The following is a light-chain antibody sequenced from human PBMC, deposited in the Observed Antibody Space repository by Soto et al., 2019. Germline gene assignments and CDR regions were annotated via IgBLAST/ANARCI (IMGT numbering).Light chain of an antibody. J-gene: IGLJ3*02. V-gene: IGLV2-23*01. Sequence: QSVLTQPASVSGSPGQSITISCTGTSSDVGAYNLVAWYQQHPGKVPKVIIYAGSKRPSGVSTRFSGSKSVNTASLTISGLQAEDEADYYCCSYAGSSIGVFGGGTKLTVL. CDR3: CSYAGSSIGV. CDR2: AGS. CDR1: SSDVGAYNL.